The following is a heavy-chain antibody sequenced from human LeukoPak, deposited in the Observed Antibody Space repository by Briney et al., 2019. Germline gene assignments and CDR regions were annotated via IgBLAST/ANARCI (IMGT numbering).Heavy chain of an antibody. CDR2: IYPDDSDT. J-gene: IGHJ4*02. V-gene: IGHV5-51*01. Sequence: GESLQISCKGSGYTFTSSLIGCVRQMPAKGLEWMGIIYPDDSDTRYSPYFQGQVTISADKYISTAYLQWSSLKASDTAMYHCARHRDDDVDYWGQGTLVTVSS. D-gene: IGHD5-24*01. CDR1: GYTFTSSL. CDR3: ARHRDDDVDY.